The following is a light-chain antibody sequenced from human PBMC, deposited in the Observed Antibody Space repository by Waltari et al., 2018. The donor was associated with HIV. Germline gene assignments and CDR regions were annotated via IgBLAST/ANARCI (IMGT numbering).Light chain of an antibody. J-gene: IGKJ2*01. Sequence: DIQMTQSPSSLSASVGDSVTITCQASQDINDCLNWYQHKPGKAPKLLMYDASNLETGVPSRFNGSGSGADFAFTISSLQPEDIATYYCQQYDSPRYTFGQGTKVEIK. CDR3: QQYDSPRYT. V-gene: IGKV1-33*01. CDR1: QDINDC. CDR2: DAS.